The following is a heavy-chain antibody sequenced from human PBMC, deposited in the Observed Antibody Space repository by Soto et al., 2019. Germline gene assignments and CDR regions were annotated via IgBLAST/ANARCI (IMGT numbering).Heavy chain of an antibody. CDR2: SSYDGDTK. V-gene: IGHV3-30-3*01. J-gene: IGHJ3*01. Sequence: QLQLVESGGGVVQPEKSLRLSCEASGFTFSAFDMHWVRQSPGKGLEWVATSSYDGDTKYYANSVKGRFTISRDNSRNTLDLHMNSLRVEDTAMYYGTRDWSAVIGRPVDLCGQGTMVVVSS. CDR1: GFTFSAFD. D-gene: IGHD6-19*01. CDR3: TRDWSAVIGRPVDL.